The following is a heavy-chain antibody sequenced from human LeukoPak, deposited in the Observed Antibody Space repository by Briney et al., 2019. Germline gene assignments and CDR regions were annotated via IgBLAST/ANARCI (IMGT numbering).Heavy chain of an antibody. CDR3: ARGLRFLETYYFDY. CDR1: GGSISSGGYY. CDR2: IYYSGTT. V-gene: IGHV4-31*03. D-gene: IGHD3-3*01. J-gene: IGHJ4*02. Sequence: TSETLSLTCTVSGGSISSGGYYWSWIRQHPGKGLEWIGYIYYSGTTYYNPSLKRRVTISVDTSKNQFSLKLSSVTAADTAVYYCARGLRFLETYYFDYWGQGTLVTVSS.